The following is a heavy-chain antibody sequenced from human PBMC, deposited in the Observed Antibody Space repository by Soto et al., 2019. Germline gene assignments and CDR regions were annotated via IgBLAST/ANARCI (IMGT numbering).Heavy chain of an antibody. Sequence: PSLTCNHSVPSISSYYWSSIRQPPVKGLEWIGYIYYSGSTNYNPSLKSRVTISVDTSKNQFSLKLSSVTAADTAVYYCARGVRSAAGIGKNSFDPWGQGTLVTDSS. CDR2: IYYSGST. CDR1: VPSISSYY. CDR3: ARGVRSAAGIGKNSFDP. D-gene: IGHD6-13*01. V-gene: IGHV4-59*01. J-gene: IGHJ5*02.